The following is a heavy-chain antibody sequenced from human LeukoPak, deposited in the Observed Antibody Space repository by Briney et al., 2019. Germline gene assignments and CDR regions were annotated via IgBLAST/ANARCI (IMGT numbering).Heavy chain of an antibody. CDR3: ARLSSSAWNSFDF. D-gene: IGHD2-2*01. Sequence: SETLSLTCSVSGDSISTYHWSWIRQAPGKGLEWIGSMSYTGSTDYNPSVKSRVTISVGSSKNQFSLKLSSLTAADTAVYHCARLSSSAWNSFDFWGQGTLVTVSS. CDR1: GDSISTYH. V-gene: IGHV4-59*08. J-gene: IGHJ4*02. CDR2: MSYTGST.